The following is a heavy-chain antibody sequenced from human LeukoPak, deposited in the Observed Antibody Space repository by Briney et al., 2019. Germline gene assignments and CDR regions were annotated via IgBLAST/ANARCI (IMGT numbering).Heavy chain of an antibody. J-gene: IGHJ4*02. Sequence: GGSLRLSCAASGFTFSSYEMNWVRQAPGKGLEWVSYISSSGSTIYYADSVKGRFTISRDNAKNSLYLQMNSLRAEDTSVYYCARDLVVVDFWSGYSSLSWGQGTLVTVSS. CDR2: ISSSGSTI. D-gene: IGHD3-3*01. CDR1: GFTFSSYE. V-gene: IGHV3-48*03. CDR3: ARDLVVVDFWSGYSSLS.